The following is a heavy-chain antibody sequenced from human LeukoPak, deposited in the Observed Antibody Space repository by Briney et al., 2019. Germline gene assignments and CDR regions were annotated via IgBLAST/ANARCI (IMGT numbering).Heavy chain of an antibody. CDR3: ARDYRGSLDY. CDR2: IKQDGSEK. V-gene: IGHV3-7*01. CDR1: GFTFSSYW. J-gene: IGHJ4*02. D-gene: IGHD3-16*01. Sequence: GGSLRLSCGASGFTFSSYWMSWVRQAPGKGLEWVANIKQDGSEKYYMDSVKGRFTISRDNAQNSLYLQMNSLRAEDTAVYYCARDYRGSLDYWGQGTRVTVSS.